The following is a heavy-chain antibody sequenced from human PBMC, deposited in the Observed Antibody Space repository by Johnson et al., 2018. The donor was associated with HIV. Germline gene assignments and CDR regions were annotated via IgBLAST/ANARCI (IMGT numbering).Heavy chain of an antibody. D-gene: IGHD3-10*01. Sequence: VQLVESGGGLVQPGGSLRLSCAASGFTVSSNYMSWVRQAPGKGLEWVSGISWTSGRIGYADSVKGRFTISRDNAKNSLYLQMNSLRAEDTAVYYCARDKGRGAFDIWGQGTMVTVSS. CDR3: ARDKGRGAFDI. V-gene: IGHV3-48*04. J-gene: IGHJ3*02. CDR1: GFTVSSNY. CDR2: ISWTSGRI.